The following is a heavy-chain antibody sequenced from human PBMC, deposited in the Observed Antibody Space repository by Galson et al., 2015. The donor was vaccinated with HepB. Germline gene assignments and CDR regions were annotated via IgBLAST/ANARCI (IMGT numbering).Heavy chain of an antibody. D-gene: IGHD3-3*01. CDR2: INPSGGST. CDR3: ATQPITIFGVVILYGMDV. Sequence: SVKVSCKASGYTFTSYYMHWVRQAPGQGLEWMGIINPSGGSTSYAQKFQGRVTMTRDTSTSTVYMELSSLRSEDTAVYYCATQPITIFGVVILYGMDVWGQGTTVTVSS. CDR1: GYTFTSYY. J-gene: IGHJ6*02. V-gene: IGHV1-46*03.